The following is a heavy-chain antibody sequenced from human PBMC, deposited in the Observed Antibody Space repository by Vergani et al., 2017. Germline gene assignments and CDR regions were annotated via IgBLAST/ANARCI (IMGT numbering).Heavy chain of an antibody. D-gene: IGHD6-6*01. CDR2: IYYSGST. CDR1: GGSISSYY. V-gene: IGHV4-59*01. Sequence: QVQLQESGPGLVKPSETRSRTCTVSGGSISSYYWSWIRQPPRKGLEWIGYIYYSGSTNDNPSLKSRGTISVDTSKNQCSLKLSSVTAADTAVYYCARGSSEGYFDYWGQGTLVTVSS. J-gene: IGHJ4*02. CDR3: ARGSSEGYFDY.